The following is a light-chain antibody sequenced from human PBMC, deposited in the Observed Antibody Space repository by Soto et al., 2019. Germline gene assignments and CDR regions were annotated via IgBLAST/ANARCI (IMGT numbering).Light chain of an antibody. Sequence: QSAVTQPRSVCGSPGPPDHKSCXXXXCDVGSFNYDSWYQQHPDKAPXXXXXXXXXXXXXGXPSFSGSKSGNTASLTISGLQAEDEADYYCCSYAGSPYVFGTGTKVTVL. CDR2: XXX. CDR1: XCDVGSFNY. CDR3: CSYAGSPYV. J-gene: IGLJ1*01. V-gene: IGLV2-11*01.